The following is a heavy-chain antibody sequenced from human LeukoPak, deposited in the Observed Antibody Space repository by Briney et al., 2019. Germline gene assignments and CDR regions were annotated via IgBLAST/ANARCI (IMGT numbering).Heavy chain of an antibody. J-gene: IGHJ6*03. V-gene: IGHV3-21*06. CDR2: ISSSGAYI. CDR3: ARAHSSNWYFYYYYYMDV. Sequence: PGGSLRLSCAASGFTFSSYSMNWVRQAPGKGLEWVSSISSSGAYIYYADSVKGRFTVSRDNAKNSLYLQMDSLRAEDTAVYYCARAHSSNWYFYYYYYMDVRGKGTTVTVSS. D-gene: IGHD6-13*01. CDR1: GFTFSSYS.